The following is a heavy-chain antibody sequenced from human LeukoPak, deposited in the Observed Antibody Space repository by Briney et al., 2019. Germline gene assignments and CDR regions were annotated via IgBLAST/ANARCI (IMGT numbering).Heavy chain of an antibody. CDR3: ARSLDYYDSSGYSGAFDI. CDR1: GGSISSGSYY. D-gene: IGHD3-22*01. Sequence: PSETLSLTCTVSGGSISSGSYYWSWIRQPAGKGLEWIGRIYTSGSTNYNPSLESRVTISVDTSKNQFSLKLSSVTAADTAVYYCARSLDYYDSSGYSGAFDIWGQGTMVTVSS. J-gene: IGHJ3*02. CDR2: IYTSGST. V-gene: IGHV4-61*02.